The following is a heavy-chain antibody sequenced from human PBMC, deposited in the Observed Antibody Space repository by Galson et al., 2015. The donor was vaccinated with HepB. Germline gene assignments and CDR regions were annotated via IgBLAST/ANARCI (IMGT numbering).Heavy chain of an antibody. V-gene: IGHV5-51*01. D-gene: IGHD3-22*01. CDR2: IYPGDSDT. CDR1: GYSFTSYW. J-gene: IGHJ4*02. Sequence: QSGAEVKKPGESLKISCKGSGYSFTSYWIGWVRQMPGKGLGWMGIIYPGDSDTRYSPSFQGQVTISADKSISTAYLQWSSLKASDTAMYYCARPPAIGFDYYDSSEGDYWGQGTLVTVSS. CDR3: ARPPAIGFDYYDSSEGDY.